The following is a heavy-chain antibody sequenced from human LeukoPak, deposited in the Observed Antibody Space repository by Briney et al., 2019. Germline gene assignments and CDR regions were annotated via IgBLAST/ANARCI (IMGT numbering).Heavy chain of an antibody. D-gene: IGHD3-10*01. CDR1: GFTFSTYS. J-gene: IGHJ4*02. CDR2: ISYDGSNK. V-gene: IGHV3-30*03. Sequence: GGSLRLSCAASGFTFSTYSMNWVRQAPGKGLEWVAVISYDGSNKYYADSVKGRFTISRDNAKNTLYLQMNSLRAEDTAVYYCASGWFGELSRFDYWGQGTLVTVSS. CDR3: ASGWFGELSRFDY.